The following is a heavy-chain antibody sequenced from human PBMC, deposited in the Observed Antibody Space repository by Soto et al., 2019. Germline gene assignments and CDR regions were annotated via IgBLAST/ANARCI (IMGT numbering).Heavy chain of an antibody. J-gene: IGHJ5*02. CDR1: GYTFTNNY. V-gene: IGHV1-8*01. D-gene: IGHD3-10*01. CDR3: ATMATFGSLNWFEP. Sequence: ASVKVSCKSSGYTFTNNYVSWVRQATGQGLECMGWMNPGSGDTVYAQKFQGRVTMTRDISIATAYMELSSLRSDDTAIYYCATMATFGSLNWFEPWGQGTLVTVSS. CDR2: MNPGSGDT.